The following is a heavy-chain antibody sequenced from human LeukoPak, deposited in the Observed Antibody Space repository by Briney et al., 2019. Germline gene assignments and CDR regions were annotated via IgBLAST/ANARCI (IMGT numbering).Heavy chain of an antibody. V-gene: IGHV3-30*04. Sequence: GRSLRLSCAASGFTFSSYAMHWVRQAPGKGLEWVAVITYDGSNKYYADSVKGRFTISRDNSKNTLYLQMNSLRAEDTAVYYCAWPSHPKANGWYYFFGMDVWGQGTTVTVSS. D-gene: IGHD6-19*01. CDR3: AWPSHPKANGWYYFFGMDV. CDR2: ITYDGSNK. CDR1: GFTFSSYA. J-gene: IGHJ6*02.